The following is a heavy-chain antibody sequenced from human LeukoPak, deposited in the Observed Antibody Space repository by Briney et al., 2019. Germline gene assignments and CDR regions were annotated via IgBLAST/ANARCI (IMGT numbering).Heavy chain of an antibody. Sequence: SETLSLTCTVSGGSISSYYWSWIRQPAGKGLEWIGRIYTSGSTNFNPSLKSRVTISVDTSKNQFSLKLSSVTAADTAVYYCAREGSAGTNLNWFDPWGQGTLVTVSS. V-gene: IGHV4-4*07. D-gene: IGHD1-1*01. CDR1: GGSISSYY. CDR2: IYTSGST. CDR3: AREGSAGTNLNWFDP. J-gene: IGHJ5*02.